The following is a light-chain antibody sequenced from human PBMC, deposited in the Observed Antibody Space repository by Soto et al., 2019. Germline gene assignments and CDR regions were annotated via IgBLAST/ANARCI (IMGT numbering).Light chain of an antibody. J-gene: IGKJ4*01. CDR2: DAS. Sequence: EIVLTQSPATLSLSPGERATLSCRASQSVSTYLAWYQQKPGQAPRLLIYDASKRATGIPVRFSGSGSGTDFTLPISSLEPEDFAVYYCQLRSNWPPPFGGGTKVEIK. V-gene: IGKV3-11*01. CDR3: QLRSNWPPP. CDR1: QSVSTY.